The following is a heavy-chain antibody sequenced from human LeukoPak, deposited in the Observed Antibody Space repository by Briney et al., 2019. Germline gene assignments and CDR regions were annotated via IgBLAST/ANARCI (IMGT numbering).Heavy chain of an antibody. Sequence: GGSLRLSCAASGFTFSSYGMSWVRQAPGKGLEWVSAISGSGGSTYYADSVKGRLTISRDNSKNTLYLQMNSLRAEDTAVYYCARRQLVHRIVDYWGQGTLVTVSS. CDR2: ISGSGGST. V-gene: IGHV3-23*01. D-gene: IGHD6-13*01. J-gene: IGHJ4*02. CDR3: ARRQLVHRIVDY. CDR1: GFTFSSYG.